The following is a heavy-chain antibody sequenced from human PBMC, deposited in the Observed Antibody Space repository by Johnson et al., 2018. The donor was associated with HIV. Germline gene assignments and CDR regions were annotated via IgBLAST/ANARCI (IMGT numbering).Heavy chain of an antibody. CDR3: ARGLIAVAGFDAFDI. CDR1: GFTFSSYA. Sequence: EVQLVESGGGVVQPGRSLRLSCAASGFTFSSYAMHWVRQAPGKGLEWISTINWNGGRTGYVDSLKGRFTISRDNAKNSLYLQMNSLRAGDTAVYYCARGLIAVAGFDAFDIWGQGTMVTVSS. V-gene: IGHV3-20*04. J-gene: IGHJ3*02. CDR2: INWNGGRT. D-gene: IGHD6-13*01.